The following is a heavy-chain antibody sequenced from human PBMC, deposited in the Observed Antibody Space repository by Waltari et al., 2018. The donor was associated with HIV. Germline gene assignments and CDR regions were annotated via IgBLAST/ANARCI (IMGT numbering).Heavy chain of an antibody. CDR3: AKDRSQVAVAGKNYYYYYGMDV. J-gene: IGHJ6*02. CDR1: GFTFSSYG. CDR2: ISYDGSKK. D-gene: IGHD6-19*01. V-gene: IGHV3-30*18. Sequence: QVQLVESGGGVVQPGRSLRLSCAASGFTFSSYGMHWVRQAPGKGLDWVAVISYDGSKKYYADSVKGRFTISRDNSKNTLYLQMNSLRAEDTAVYYCAKDRSQVAVAGKNYYYYYGMDVWGQGTTVTVSS.